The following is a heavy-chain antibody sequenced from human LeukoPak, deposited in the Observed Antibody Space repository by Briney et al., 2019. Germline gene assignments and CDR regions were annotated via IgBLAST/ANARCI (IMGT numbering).Heavy chain of an antibody. CDR1: GFTFSSYS. CDR3: AKDGSSIVGATTGFEY. Sequence: GGSLRLSCAASGFTFSSYSMNWVRQAPGKGLEWVSAISGSGGSTYYADSVKGRFTISRDNSKNTLYLQMDSLRAEETAVYYCAKDGSSIVGATTGFEYWGQGTLVTVSS. D-gene: IGHD1-26*01. CDR2: ISGSGGST. V-gene: IGHV3-23*01. J-gene: IGHJ4*02.